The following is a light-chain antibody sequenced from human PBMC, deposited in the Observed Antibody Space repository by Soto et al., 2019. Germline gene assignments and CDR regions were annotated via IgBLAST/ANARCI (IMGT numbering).Light chain of an antibody. J-gene: IGKJ2*02. V-gene: IGKV3-11*01. Sequence: EIVLTQSPATLSLSPGERASFSCRASQNISSYLAWYQQKPGQAPRLLIFDASNRATDIPARFGGGGSGTDFTLTISSLEPEDFAVYYCQQRSTWPGTFGQGTKVEIK. CDR1: QNISSY. CDR2: DAS. CDR3: QQRSTWPGT.